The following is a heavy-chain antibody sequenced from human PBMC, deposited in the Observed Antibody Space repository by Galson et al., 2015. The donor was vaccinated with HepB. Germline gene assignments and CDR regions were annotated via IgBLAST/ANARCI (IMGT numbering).Heavy chain of an antibody. CDR1: GYTFTSYA. CDR3: ARDDSRDYDSSGYYPDY. J-gene: IGHJ4*02. CDR2: INAGNGNT. D-gene: IGHD3-22*01. V-gene: IGHV1-3*01. Sequence: SVKVSCKASGYTFTSYAMHWVRQAPGQRLEWMGWINAGNGNTKYSQKFQGRVTITRDTSASTAYMELSSLRSDDTAVYYCARDDSRDYDSSGYYPDYWGQGTLVTVSS.